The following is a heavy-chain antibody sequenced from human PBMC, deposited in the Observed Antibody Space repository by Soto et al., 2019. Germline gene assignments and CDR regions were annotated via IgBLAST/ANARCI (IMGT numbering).Heavy chain of an antibody. J-gene: IGHJ6*03. CDR1: GGSFSGYY. V-gene: IGHV4-34*01. Sequence: SETLSLTCAVYGGSFSGYYWSWIRQPPGKGLEWIGEINHSGSTNYNPSLKSRVTISVDTSKNQFSLKLSSVTAADTAVYYCARSCIVVVPAAIWYYYYYMDVWGKGTTVTVSS. CDR3: ARSCIVVVPAAIWYYYYYMDV. CDR2: INHSGST. D-gene: IGHD2-2*01.